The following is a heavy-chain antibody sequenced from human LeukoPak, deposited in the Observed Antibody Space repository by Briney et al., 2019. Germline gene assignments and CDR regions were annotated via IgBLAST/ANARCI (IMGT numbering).Heavy chain of an antibody. CDR3: AKDVAPYSSSWYYFDY. V-gene: IGHV4-38-2*02. D-gene: IGHD6-13*01. CDR2: IYHSGST. Sequence: SETLSLTCTVSGGSISSYYWGWIRQPPGKGLEWIGSIYHSGSTYYNPSLKSRVTISVDTSKNQFSLKLSSVTAADTAVYYCAKDVAPYSSSWYYFDYWGQGTLVTVSS. J-gene: IGHJ4*02. CDR1: GGSISSYY.